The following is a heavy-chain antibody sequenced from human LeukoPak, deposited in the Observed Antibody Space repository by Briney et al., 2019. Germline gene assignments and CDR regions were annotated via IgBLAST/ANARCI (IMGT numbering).Heavy chain of an antibody. D-gene: IGHD7-27*01. CDR1: GFTFSSHS. J-gene: IGHJ3*01. V-gene: IGHV3-48*02. CDR3: AREDDDWGPNTLDV. CDR2: IDSGSGNI. Sequence: GGSLRLSCAASGFTFSSHSMNWVRQAPGKGLEWVSYIDSGSGNIYYRDSVKGRFTISRDSAQNSLYLQMDSLRDEDTAVYYCAREDDDWGPNTLDVWGQGTVVTVSS.